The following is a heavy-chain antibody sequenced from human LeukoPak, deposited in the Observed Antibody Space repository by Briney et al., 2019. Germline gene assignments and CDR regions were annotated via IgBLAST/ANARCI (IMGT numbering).Heavy chain of an antibody. CDR3: ARQRRKKMVRGASNWFDP. CDR2: IYTSGST. J-gene: IGHJ5*02. D-gene: IGHD3-10*01. Sequence: PSETLSLTCTVSGGSISSGSYYWNWIRQPAGKGLEWIGRIYTSGSTNYNPSLKSRVTISVDTSKNQFSLKLSSVTAADTAVYYCARQRRKKMVRGASNWFDPWGQGTLVTVSS. CDR1: GGSISSGSYY. V-gene: IGHV4-61*02.